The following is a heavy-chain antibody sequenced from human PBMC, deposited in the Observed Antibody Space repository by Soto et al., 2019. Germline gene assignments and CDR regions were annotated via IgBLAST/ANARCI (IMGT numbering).Heavy chain of an antibody. Sequence: QVQLQQWGAGLLKPSETLSLTCAVYGGSFSGYYWSWIRQRPGKGLEWIGEINHSGSTNYNPTLKSRITLSLDTSKNQLPLKLSSVTAADTAVYYCASITIFGVVTASDPWGKGTLVTVYS. CDR2: INHSGST. D-gene: IGHD3-3*01. CDR1: GGSFSGYY. V-gene: IGHV4-34*01. J-gene: IGHJ5*02. CDR3: ASITIFGVVTASDP.